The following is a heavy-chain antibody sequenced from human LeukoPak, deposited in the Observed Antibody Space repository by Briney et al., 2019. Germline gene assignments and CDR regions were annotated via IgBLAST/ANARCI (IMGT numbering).Heavy chain of an antibody. CDR1: GGSISSSSYY. V-gene: IGHV4-39*01. CDR2: IYYSGST. D-gene: IGHD1-26*01. J-gene: IGHJ4*02. CDR3: ARHPLVGATLPDDY. Sequence: PSETLSLTCTVSGGSISSSSYYWGWIRQPPGKGLEWIGSIYYSGSTYYSPSLKSRVTISVDTSKNQFSLKLSSVTAADTAVYYCARHPLVGATLPDDYWGQGTLVTVSS.